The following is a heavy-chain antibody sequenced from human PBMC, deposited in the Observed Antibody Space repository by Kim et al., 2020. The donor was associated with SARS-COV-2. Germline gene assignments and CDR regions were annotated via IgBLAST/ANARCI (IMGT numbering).Heavy chain of an antibody. CDR2: IYYSGST. CDR3: ARDEPARGRHYFDY. D-gene: IGHD2-2*01. V-gene: IGHV4-31*03. Sequence: SETLSLTCTVSVDSLSSGLYYWSWIRQHPEKGLEWIGYIYYSGSTYYNPSLKSRVTISVNTSSKQFSLKLSSGTAADTDVYYCARDEPARGRHYFDYWGQGTLVTVSS. J-gene: IGHJ4*02. CDR1: VDSLSSGLYY.